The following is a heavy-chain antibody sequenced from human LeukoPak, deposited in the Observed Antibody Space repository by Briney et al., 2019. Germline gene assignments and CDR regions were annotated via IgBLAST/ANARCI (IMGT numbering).Heavy chain of an antibody. CDR2: ISYDGSNK. D-gene: IGHD5-18*01. CDR1: GFTFSSYG. V-gene: IGHV3-30*03. CDR3: ATSGYSYRGFGY. Sequence: GGSLRLSCAASGFTFSSYGMHWVRQAPGKGLEWVAVISYDGSNKYYADSVEGRFTISRDNSKNTLHLQMNSLRAEDTAVYYCATSGYSYRGFGYWGQGTLVTVSS. J-gene: IGHJ4*02.